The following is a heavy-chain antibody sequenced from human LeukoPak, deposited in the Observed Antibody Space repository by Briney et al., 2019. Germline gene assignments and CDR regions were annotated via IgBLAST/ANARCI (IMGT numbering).Heavy chain of an antibody. CDR1: GGSISSSSYY. V-gene: IGHV4-39*07. D-gene: IGHD2-15*01. Sequence: PSETLSLTCTVSGGSISSSSYYWGWTRQPPGKGLEWIGSIYYSGCTYYNPSLKSRVTISVDTSKNQFSLKLSSVTAADTAVYYCAREHCSGGSCYSIYYYYYMDVWGKGTTVTVSS. CDR2: IYYSGCT. J-gene: IGHJ6*03. CDR3: AREHCSGGSCYSIYYYYYMDV.